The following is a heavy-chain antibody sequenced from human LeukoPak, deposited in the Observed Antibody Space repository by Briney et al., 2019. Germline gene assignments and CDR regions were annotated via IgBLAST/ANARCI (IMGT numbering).Heavy chain of an antibody. J-gene: IGHJ6*04. V-gene: IGHV4-61*01. Sequence: SETLSLTCTVSGGSVSSGTYFWSWIRQPPGKGLECIGYIYFSGSTNYNPSLKSRVTISVDTSKNQFSLKLSSVTAADTAVYYCAREEGITMVRGVTSYYYYGMDVWGKGTTVTVSS. CDR1: GGSVSSGTYF. CDR2: IYFSGST. CDR3: AREEGITMVRGVTSYYYYGMDV. D-gene: IGHD3-10*01.